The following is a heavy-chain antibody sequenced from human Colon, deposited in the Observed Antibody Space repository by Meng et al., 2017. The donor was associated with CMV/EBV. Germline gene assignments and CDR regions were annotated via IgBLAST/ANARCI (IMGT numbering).Heavy chain of an antibody. D-gene: IGHD3-3*01. J-gene: IGHJ6*02. CDR2: IYYSGST. CDR1: GGSISSSSYY. Sequence: SETLSLTCTVSGGSISSSSYYWGWIRQPPGKGLEWIGSIYYSGSTYYNPSLKSRVTISVDTSKNQFSLKLSSVTAADTAVYYCARLYYDFWSGPYYYYGMDVRGQGTTVTVSS. CDR3: ARLYYDFWSGPYYYYGMDV. V-gene: IGHV4-39*01.